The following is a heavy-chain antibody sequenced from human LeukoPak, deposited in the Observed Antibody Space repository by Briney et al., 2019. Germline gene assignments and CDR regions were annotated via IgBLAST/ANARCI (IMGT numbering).Heavy chain of an antibody. Sequence: PSETLSLTCTVSGGSISSGSYYWSWIRQPAGKGLEWIGSIYYSGSTYYNPSLKSRVTISVDTSKNQFSLKLSSVTAADTAVYYCARDSSSWYNAFDIWGQGTMVTVSS. J-gene: IGHJ3*02. V-gene: IGHV4-39*07. CDR1: GGSISSGSYY. CDR3: ARDSSSWYNAFDI. CDR2: IYYSGST. D-gene: IGHD6-13*01.